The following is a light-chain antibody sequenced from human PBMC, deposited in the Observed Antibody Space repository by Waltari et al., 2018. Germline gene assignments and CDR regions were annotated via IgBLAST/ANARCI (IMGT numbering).Light chain of an antibody. CDR2: WGP. CDR3: EQYYADPRT. V-gene: IGKV4-1*01. Sequence: DFVMTQSPDSLSVSLGARATINCKSSQSVFYNSNKKDYLAWYQQRAGQPPKLLIYWGPLSASGVPDRFSGSGSGTDFTLTISDLQAEDLAVYSCEQYYADPRTFGQGNQVEVK. J-gene: IGKJ1*01. CDR1: QSVFYNSNKKDY.